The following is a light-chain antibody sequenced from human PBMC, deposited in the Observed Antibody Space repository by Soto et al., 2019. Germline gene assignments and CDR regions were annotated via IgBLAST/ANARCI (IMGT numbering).Light chain of an antibody. Sequence: DIQMTQSPSSLSASVGDRVTITCQTSQDISNYLNWYQQKPGKAPKLLIYDASNLETGVPSRFSGSGSGTEFTFTISSLQPEDFATYYCQQYDILPLFGQGTKVELK. J-gene: IGKJ2*01. V-gene: IGKV1-33*01. CDR3: QQYDILPL. CDR2: DAS. CDR1: QDISNY.